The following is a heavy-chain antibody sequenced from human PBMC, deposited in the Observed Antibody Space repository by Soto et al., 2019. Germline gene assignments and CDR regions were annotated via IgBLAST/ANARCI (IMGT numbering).Heavy chain of an antibody. J-gene: IGHJ4*02. Sequence: SETLSLTCTVSGGSISSYYWSWIRQPPGKGLEWIGYIYYSGSTNYNPSLKSRVTISVDTSKNQFSLKLSSVTAADTAVYYCAREADDYYDSSGYYAPFDYWGQGTLVTVSS. CDR1: GGSISSYY. D-gene: IGHD3-22*01. CDR2: IYYSGST. V-gene: IGHV4-59*01. CDR3: AREADDYYDSSGYYAPFDY.